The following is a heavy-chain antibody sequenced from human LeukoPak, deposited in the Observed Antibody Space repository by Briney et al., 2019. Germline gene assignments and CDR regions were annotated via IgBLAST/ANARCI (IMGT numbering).Heavy chain of an antibody. Sequence: ASVKVSCKASGYTFTNYGISWVRQAPGQGLEWMGWISTYNGNTNYAQKLQGRVTMTTDTSTSTAYMELRRLRSDDTAVYYCARDLGRYCSGGRCHYYSYYMDVWGKGATVTVSS. CDR2: ISTYNGNT. V-gene: IGHV1-18*01. CDR1: GYTFTNYG. CDR3: ARDLGRYCSGGRCHYYSYYMDV. J-gene: IGHJ6*03. D-gene: IGHD2-15*01.